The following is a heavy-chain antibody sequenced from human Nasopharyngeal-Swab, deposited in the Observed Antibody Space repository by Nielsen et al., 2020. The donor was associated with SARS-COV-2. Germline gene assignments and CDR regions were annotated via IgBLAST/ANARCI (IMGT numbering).Heavy chain of an antibody. CDR1: GFTFSRYW. V-gene: IGHV3-74*01. D-gene: IGHD3-16*01. CDR3: ATGGRSAFEI. Sequence: GGSLRLSCAASGFTFSRYWMHWVRQVPGKRLVWVSRIINDETTTRYADSVKGRFTISRDNAKNTLYLQMNSLRAEDTAVYFCATGGRSAFEIWGQGTTVTVSS. J-gene: IGHJ3*02. CDR2: IINDETTT.